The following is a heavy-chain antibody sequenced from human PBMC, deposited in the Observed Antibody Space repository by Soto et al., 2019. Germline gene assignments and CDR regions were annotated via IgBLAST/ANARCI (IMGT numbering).Heavy chain of an antibody. V-gene: IGHV4-39*07. CDR3: ARDTSYDFWSGYVGFDP. D-gene: IGHD3-3*01. CDR2: IYYSGST. J-gene: IGHJ5*02. Sequence: SETLSLTCTVSGDSISSSGYYWGWIRQTPGKGLEWIGNIYYSGSTKYNPSLKSRVTISVDRSRNHFSLNLRSVTTADTALYYCARDTSYDFWSGYVGFDPWGQGTLVTVSS. CDR1: GDSISSSGYY.